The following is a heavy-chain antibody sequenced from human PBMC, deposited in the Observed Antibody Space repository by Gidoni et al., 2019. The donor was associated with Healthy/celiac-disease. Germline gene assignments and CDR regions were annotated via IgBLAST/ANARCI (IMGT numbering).Heavy chain of an antibody. CDR2: MNPNSGNT. J-gene: IGHJ6*03. CDR3: ARGRYHLRRVQGVIKDYYMDV. V-gene: IGHV1-8*01. CDR1: VYTFTSYD. Sequence: QLQLVQSGAELRKPGASVQVSCTASVYTFTSYDINWVRQATGQWLEWMGWMNPNSGNTGYAQKFQGRVTMTRNTSISIAYMELSSVRSEDTAVYYCARGRYHLRRVQGVIKDYYMDVWGKGTTVTVSS. D-gene: IGHD3-10*01.